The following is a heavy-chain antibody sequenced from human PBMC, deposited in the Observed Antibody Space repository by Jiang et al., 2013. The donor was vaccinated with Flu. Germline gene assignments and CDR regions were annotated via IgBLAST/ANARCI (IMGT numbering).Heavy chain of an antibody. D-gene: IGHD2-21*01. J-gene: IGHJ3*02. CDR1: GFTFSSYA. CDR2: ISGSGGST. Sequence: QLLESGGGLVQPGGSLRLSCAASGFTFSSYAMSWVRQAPGKGLEWVSAISGSGGSTYYADSVKGRFTISRDNSKNTLYLEMDSLRAEDTALYYCAGEELLYCGGIRCRGDAFAIWGQGTMVTVSS. V-gene: IGHV3-23*01. CDR3: AGEELLYCGGIRCRGDAFAI.